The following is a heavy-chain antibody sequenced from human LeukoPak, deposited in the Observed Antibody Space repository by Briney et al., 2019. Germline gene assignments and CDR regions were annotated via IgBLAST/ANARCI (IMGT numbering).Heavy chain of an antibody. V-gene: IGHV4-38-2*02. CDR2: TYHSGTS. J-gene: IGHJ1*01. CDR3: AREPVVVTSEYFQH. CDR1: GYSISNGYY. Sequence: SETLSLTCTVSGYSISNGYYWGWIRRPPGKGLEWIGTTYHSGTSYYNPSLKSRVTMSVDTSKNQFSLKLSSVTAADTAVYYCAREPVVVTSEYFQHWGQGTLVTVSS. D-gene: IGHD2-21*02.